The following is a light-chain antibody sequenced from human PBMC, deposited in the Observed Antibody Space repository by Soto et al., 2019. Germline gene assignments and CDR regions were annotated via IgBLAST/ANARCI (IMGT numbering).Light chain of an antibody. CDR1: SSDVGGYNS. CDR2: DVS. J-gene: IGLJ1*01. Sequence: QSALTQPASVSGSPGQSIAISCTGTSSDVGGYNSASWYQQHPGKAPKLLIYDVSNRPSGVSNRFSGSKSGNTASLTISGLQAEDEVDYYCSSYSTGGSYVFGTGTKVTVL. V-gene: IGLV2-14*03. CDR3: SSYSTGGSYV.